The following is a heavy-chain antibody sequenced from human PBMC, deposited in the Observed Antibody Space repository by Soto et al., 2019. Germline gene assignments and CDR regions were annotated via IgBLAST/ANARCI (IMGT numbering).Heavy chain of an antibody. Sequence: PGGYLRLSCAASGLTLSDYYMSWIRQAPGKGLEWVSYIVSSSAYTAYADSVKGRFTISRDNAKNSLYLEMSSLRVEDTAVYYCAILIASSWYMGVYLVYLGQGTLVTVSS. CDR3: AILIASSWYMGVYLVY. J-gene: IGHJ4*02. CDR1: GLTLSDYY. D-gene: IGHD6-13*01. V-gene: IGHV3-11*06. CDR2: IVSSSAYT.